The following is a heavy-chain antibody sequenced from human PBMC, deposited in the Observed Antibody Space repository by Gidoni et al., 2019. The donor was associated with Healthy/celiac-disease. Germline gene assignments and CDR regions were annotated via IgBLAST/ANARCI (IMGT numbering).Heavy chain of an antibody. J-gene: IGHJ6*02. Sequence: QVQLVESGGGVVQPGRSLRLSCAASGFTFSSYGMHWVRQAPGKGLEWVAVISYDGSNKYYADSVKGRFTISRDNSKNTLYLQMNSLRAEDTAVYYCAKDLGDIVVVVAAERVIYYGMDVWGQGTTVTVSS. CDR3: AKDLGDIVVVVAAERVIYYGMDV. CDR2: ISYDGSNK. V-gene: IGHV3-30*18. D-gene: IGHD2-15*01. CDR1: GFTFSSYG.